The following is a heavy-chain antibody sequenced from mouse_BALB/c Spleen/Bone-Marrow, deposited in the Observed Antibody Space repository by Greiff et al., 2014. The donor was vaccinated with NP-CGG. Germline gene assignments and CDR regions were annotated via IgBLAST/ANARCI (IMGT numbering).Heavy chain of an antibody. D-gene: IGHD1-1*01. Sequence: EVHLVESGGALVKPGGSLKLSCAASGFTFSSYGMSWVRQTPDKRLEWVATISSGDGYTYYPDSVKGRFTISRDSAKNTLYLQMSSLTSEDSAMYYCARQRGGGYYGFFAYWGQGTLVTVSA. J-gene: IGHJ3*01. CDR1: GFTFSSYG. V-gene: IGHV5-6*01. CDR3: ARQRGGGYYGFFAY. CDR2: ISSGDGYT.